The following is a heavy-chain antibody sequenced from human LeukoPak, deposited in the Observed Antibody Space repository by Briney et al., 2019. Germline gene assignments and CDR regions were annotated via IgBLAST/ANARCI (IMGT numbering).Heavy chain of an antibody. Sequence: ASVKVSCMASGYTFTGYYMHWVPQAPGQGLEWMGWINPNSGGTNYAQKFQGRVTMTRDTSISTAYMELSRLRSDDTAVYYCARGNYYGSGSYYENWFDPWGQGTLVTVSS. J-gene: IGHJ5*02. D-gene: IGHD3-10*01. CDR2: INPNSGGT. V-gene: IGHV1-2*02. CDR3: ARGNYYGSGSYYENWFDP. CDR1: GYTFTGYY.